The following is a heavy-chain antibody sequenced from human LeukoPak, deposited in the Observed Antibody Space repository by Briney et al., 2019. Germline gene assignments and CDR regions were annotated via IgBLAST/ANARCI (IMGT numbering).Heavy chain of an antibody. CDR3: ARDSWFGY. CDR2: IHTRGST. J-gene: IGHJ4*02. V-gene: IGHV4-4*07. Sequence: SETLSLTCTVSGGSISNYYWSWIRQPAGKGLEWIGRIHTRGSTHYSPSLKSRVTMSLDTSKNQFSLKVTSVTAADTAVYYCARDSWFGYWGQGTLVAVSS. CDR1: GGSISNYY.